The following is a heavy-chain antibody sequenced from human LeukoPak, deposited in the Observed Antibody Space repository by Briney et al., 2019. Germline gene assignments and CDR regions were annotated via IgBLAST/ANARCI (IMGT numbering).Heavy chain of an antibody. CDR3: ARRYSSSDIDY. Sequence: ASVKVSCKASEYTFTNYDINWVRQATGQGLEWMGWMNPKSGNTGYAQKFQGRVTITRNTSISTAYMELSSLRSEDTAVYYCARRYSSSDIDYWGQGALVTVSS. J-gene: IGHJ4*02. CDR1: EYTFTNYD. V-gene: IGHV1-8*03. CDR2: MNPKSGNT. D-gene: IGHD6-6*01.